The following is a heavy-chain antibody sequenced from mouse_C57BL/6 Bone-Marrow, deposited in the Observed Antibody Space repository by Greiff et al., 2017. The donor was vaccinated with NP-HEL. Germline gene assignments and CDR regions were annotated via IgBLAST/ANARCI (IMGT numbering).Heavy chain of an antibody. CDR1: GFTFSSYG. Sequence: EVKLVESGGDLVKPGGSLKLSCAASGFTFSSYGMSWVRQTPDKRLEWVATISSGGSYTYYPESVQGRFTISRDNAKNTLYLQMSSLKSEDTAMYYCARLYYYGGQGTSVTVSS. V-gene: IGHV5-6*02. CDR2: ISSGGSYT. CDR3: ARLYYY. J-gene: IGHJ4*01.